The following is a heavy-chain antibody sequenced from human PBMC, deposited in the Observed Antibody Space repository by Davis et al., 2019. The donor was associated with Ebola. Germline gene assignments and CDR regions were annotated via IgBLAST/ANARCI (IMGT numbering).Heavy chain of an antibody. D-gene: IGHD2-2*01. CDR1: GYTFTSYA. J-gene: IGHJ5*02. V-gene: IGHV1-3*01. Sequence: ASVKVSCKASGYTFTSYAIHWVRQAPGQRLEWMGWINAANANTKYSQKFQGRVTITRDTSASTAYMELSSLRSEDTAVYYCARAGYCSSTSCKPNWFDPWGQGTLVTVSS. CDR3: ARAGYCSSTSCKPNWFDP. CDR2: INAANANT.